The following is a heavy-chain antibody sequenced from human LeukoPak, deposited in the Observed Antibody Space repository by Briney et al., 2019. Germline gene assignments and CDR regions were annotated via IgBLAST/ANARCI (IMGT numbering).Heavy chain of an antibody. Sequence: PSETLSLTCTVSGGSISSYYWSWIRQPPGKGLEWIGYIYYSGSTNYNPSLKSRVTISVDTSKNQFSLKLSSVTAADTAVYYCARLWFGELLPYFDYWGQGTLVTVSS. CDR3: ARLWFGELLPYFDY. CDR1: GGSISSYY. D-gene: IGHD3-10*01. CDR2: IYYSGST. V-gene: IGHV4-59*12. J-gene: IGHJ4*02.